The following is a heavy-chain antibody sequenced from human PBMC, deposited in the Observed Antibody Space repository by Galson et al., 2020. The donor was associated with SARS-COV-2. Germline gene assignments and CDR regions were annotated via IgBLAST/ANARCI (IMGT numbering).Heavy chain of an antibody. CDR3: ASRGWPNWFDP. CDR2: IYHSGTT. J-gene: IGHJ5*02. D-gene: IGHD6-19*01. V-gene: IGHV4-4*02. Sequence: ASETLSLTCAVSGGSISSSTWRSWVHQPPGKGLEWIGEIYHSGTTNYNPSLKSRVTISVDKSKNQFSLKLSSVTAADTAVYYCASRGWPNWFDPWGQGTLVTVSS. CDR1: GGSISSSTW.